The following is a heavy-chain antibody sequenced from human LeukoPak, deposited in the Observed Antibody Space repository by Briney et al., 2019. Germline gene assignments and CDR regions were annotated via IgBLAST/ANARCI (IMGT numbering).Heavy chain of an antibody. CDR1: GFTFSSYA. V-gene: IGHV3-23*01. CDR3: AKDRTSYYDFWSGYYPGGFDY. D-gene: IGHD3-3*01. Sequence: GGSLRLSCAASGFTFSSYAMSWVRQPPGKGLEWVSAISGSGGSTYYADSVKGRFTLSRDNSKNTLYLQMNSLRAEDTAVYYCAKDRTSYYDFWSGYYPGGFDYWGQGTLVTVSS. J-gene: IGHJ4*02. CDR2: ISGSGGST.